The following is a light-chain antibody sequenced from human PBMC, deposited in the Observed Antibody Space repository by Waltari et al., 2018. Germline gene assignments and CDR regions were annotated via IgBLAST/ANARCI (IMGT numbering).Light chain of an antibody. J-gene: IGKJ2*03. Sequence: DVVITQSPLSLPITPVQPASISCRSSQSLVHSTGNTYLSWYQQKPGKPPRRLIYEVSNQDAGVPDRFSGSGAGTDFRLKISRVEAEDVGVYYCGQGENFPHSFGPGTKVEIK. V-gene: IGKV2-30*02. CDR2: EVS. CDR1: QSLVHSTGNTY. CDR3: GQGENFPHS.